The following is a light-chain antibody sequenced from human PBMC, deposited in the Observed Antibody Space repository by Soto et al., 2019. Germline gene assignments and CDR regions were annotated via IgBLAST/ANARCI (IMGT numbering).Light chain of an antibody. CDR1: QSVGSD. CDR3: QQYKNWPL. V-gene: IGKV3-15*01. Sequence: EIVMTQSPATLSVSPGETTRLSCRASQSVGSDLAWYQQKPGQAPRLLLYGASTRATGIPVRFSGSGFGTEFTLTISSLQSEDFAVYYCQQYKNWPLFGQGTRLEIK. CDR2: GAS. J-gene: IGKJ5*01.